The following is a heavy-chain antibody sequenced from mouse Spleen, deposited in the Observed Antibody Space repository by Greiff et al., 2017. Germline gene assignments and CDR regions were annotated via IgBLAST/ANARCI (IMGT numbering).Heavy chain of an antibody. Sequence: QVQLQQSGAELVRPGASVTLSCKASGYTFTDYEMHWVKQTPVHGLEWIGAIDPETGGTAYNQKFKGKAILTADKSSSTAYMELRGLTSEYSAVYYCTGGTTVRGPMDYWGQGTSVTVSS. CDR1: GYTFTDYE. CDR3: TGGTTVRGPMDY. J-gene: IGHJ4*01. CDR2: IDPETGGT. V-gene: IGHV1-15*01. D-gene: IGHD1-1*01.